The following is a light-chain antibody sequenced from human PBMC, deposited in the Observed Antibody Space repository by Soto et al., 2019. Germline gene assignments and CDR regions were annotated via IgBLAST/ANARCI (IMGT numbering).Light chain of an antibody. J-gene: IGKJ1*01. Sequence: EIVLTQSPATLSLSPGESATLSCRTSQRVSTFIAWYQQKPGQPPRLLLTDASDRVPGIPARFSGSGSGTDFTLTISSLEPADFAVYYCQQRTSWPQTFGQGTRV. CDR2: DAS. V-gene: IGKV3-11*01. CDR3: QQRTSWPQT. CDR1: QRVSTF.